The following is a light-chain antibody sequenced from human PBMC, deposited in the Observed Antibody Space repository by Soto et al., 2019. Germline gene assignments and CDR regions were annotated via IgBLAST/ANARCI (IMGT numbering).Light chain of an antibody. J-gene: IGKJ1*01. Sequence: EIVVTQSPATLSVSPGERATLSCRASESVSSNLAWFQHKPGQAPRLLIYAASTKATGVPARFTGSGSRTDFNLTITSLQSEDFAVYYCQQYDHWPRTFGQGTKVEIK. CDR3: QQYDHWPRT. V-gene: IGKV3-15*01. CDR2: AAS. CDR1: ESVSSN.